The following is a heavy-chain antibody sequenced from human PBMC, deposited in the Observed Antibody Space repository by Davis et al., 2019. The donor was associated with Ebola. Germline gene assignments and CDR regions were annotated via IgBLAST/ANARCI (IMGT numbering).Heavy chain of an antibody. D-gene: IGHD3-22*01. CDR3: AREGDYYDSSGYYGY. Sequence: GGSLRLSCAASGLTFRNHGMHWVRQAPGKGLEWVAYIRDDGNYKYYEDSVKGRFTISRDNAKNSLYLQMNSLRDEDTAVYYCAREGDYYDSSGYYGYWGQGTLVTVSS. V-gene: IGHV3-30*02. CDR2: IRDDGNYK. CDR1: GLTFRNHG. J-gene: IGHJ4*02.